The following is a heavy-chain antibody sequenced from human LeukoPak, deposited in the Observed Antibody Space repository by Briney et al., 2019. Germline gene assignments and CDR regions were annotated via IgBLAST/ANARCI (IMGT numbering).Heavy chain of an antibody. CDR2: ISSSSTYI. Sequence: GGSLRLSCAASGFSFSSYYVIWVRQAQGNGLEWVSCISSSSTYIYYADSVRGRFAISRDNAKNSLYLQMNSLRADDTAVYYCVRENHGSFDYWGQGSLVTVSS. CDR3: VRENHGSFDY. CDR1: GFSFSSYY. D-gene: IGHD1-14*01. V-gene: IGHV3-21*01. J-gene: IGHJ4*02.